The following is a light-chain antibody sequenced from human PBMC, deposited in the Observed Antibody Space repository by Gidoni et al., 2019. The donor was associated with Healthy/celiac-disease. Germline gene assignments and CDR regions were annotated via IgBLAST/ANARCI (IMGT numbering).Light chain of an antibody. CDR1: QGISSY. V-gene: IGKV1-8*01. Sequence: AIRMTHSPSSFPASTEDRVTITCRASQGISSYLDWYQQKPGKAPKLLIYAASTLQSGVPSRFSGSGSGTDFTLTISCLQSEDFATYYCQQCYSYPITFGQGTRVEIK. CDR3: QQCYSYPIT. J-gene: IGKJ5*01. CDR2: AAS.